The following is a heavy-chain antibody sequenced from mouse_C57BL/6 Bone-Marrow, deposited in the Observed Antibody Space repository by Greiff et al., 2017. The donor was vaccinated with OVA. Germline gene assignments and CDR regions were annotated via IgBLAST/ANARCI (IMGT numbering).Heavy chain of an antibody. D-gene: IGHD1-1*01. CDR1: GFTFSDYY. V-gene: IGHV5-16*01. CDR2: INYDGSST. CDR3: ARNGYGSSYPYYFDY. J-gene: IGHJ2*01. Sequence: EVKVVESEGGLVQPGSSMKLSCTASGFTFSDYYMAWVRQVPEKGLEWVANINYDGSSTYYLDSLKSRFIISRDNAKNILYLQMSSLKSEDTATYYCARNGYGSSYPYYFDYWGQGTTLTVSS.